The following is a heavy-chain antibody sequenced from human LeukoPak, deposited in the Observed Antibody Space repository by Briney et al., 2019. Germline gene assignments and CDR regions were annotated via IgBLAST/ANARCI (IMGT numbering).Heavy chain of an antibody. CDR1: GYTFTGYY. Sequence: ASVKVSCKASGYTFTGYYMHWVRQAPGQGLEWMGWINPNSGGTNYAQKFQGRVTMTRDTSISTAYMELSRLRSDDTAVYYCARSRGPLWFGELFWYFQRWGQGTLVTVSS. J-gene: IGHJ1*01. CDR2: INPNSGGT. V-gene: IGHV1-2*02. CDR3: ARSRGPLWFGELFWYFQR. D-gene: IGHD3-10*01.